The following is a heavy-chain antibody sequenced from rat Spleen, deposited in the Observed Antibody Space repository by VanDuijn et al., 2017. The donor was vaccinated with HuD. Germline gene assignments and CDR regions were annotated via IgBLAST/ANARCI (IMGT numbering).Heavy chain of an antibody. CDR2: ITSLGSGT. Sequence: EVQLVESGGGLVQPGRSLKLSCVASGFTFNNYWMTWIRQAPGKGLEWIASITSLGSGTYYPDSVKGRFTISRDNAKSNLYLQMDSLRSEDTATYYCTTDRPGALMEAWGQGASVTVSS. J-gene: IGHJ4*01. CDR3: TTDRPGALMEA. D-gene: IGHD5-1*01. CDR1: GFTFNNYW. V-gene: IGHV5-31*01.